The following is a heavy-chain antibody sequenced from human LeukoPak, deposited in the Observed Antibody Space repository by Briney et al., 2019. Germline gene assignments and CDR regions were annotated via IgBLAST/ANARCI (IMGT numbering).Heavy chain of an antibody. D-gene: IGHD3-22*01. CDR2: IRYDGSNG. CDR3: ASLGDYYDSSGYVDY. CDR1: GFTFSSYG. V-gene: IGHV3-30*02. Sequence: PGGSLRLSCAASGFTFSSYGMHWVRQAPGKGLEWAALIRYDGSNGYYADSVKGRFTISRDNSKNTLYLQMNSLRAEDTAVYYCASLGDYYDSSGYVDYWGQGTLVTVSS. J-gene: IGHJ4*02.